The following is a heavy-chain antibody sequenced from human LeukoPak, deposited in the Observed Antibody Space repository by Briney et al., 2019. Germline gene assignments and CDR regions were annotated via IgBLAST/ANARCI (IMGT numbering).Heavy chain of an antibody. V-gene: IGHV3-30*04. CDR3: ARDISGIAVAFDY. CDR1: GFTFSSYA. Sequence: GGSLRLSCAASGFTFSSYAMHWVRQAPGKGLEWVAVISYDGSNKYYADSVKGRFTISRDNSKNTLYLQMNSLRAEDTAVYYCARDISGIAVAFDYWGQGTLVTVSS. J-gene: IGHJ4*02. CDR2: ISYDGSNK. D-gene: IGHD6-19*01.